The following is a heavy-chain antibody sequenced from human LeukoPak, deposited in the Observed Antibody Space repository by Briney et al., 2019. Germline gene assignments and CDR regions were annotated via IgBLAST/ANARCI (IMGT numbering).Heavy chain of an antibody. D-gene: IGHD3-3*01. CDR2: INPNSGGT. J-gene: IGHJ6*02. V-gene: IGHV1-2*02. CDR3: AGQAITIYYYYGMDV. CDR1: GYTFTGYY. Sequence: VASVKVSCKASGYTFTGYYMHWVRQAPGQGLEWMGWINPNSGGTNYAQKFQGRVTMTRDTSISTAYMELSRLRSDDTAVYYCAGQAITIYYYYGMDVWGQGTTVTVSS.